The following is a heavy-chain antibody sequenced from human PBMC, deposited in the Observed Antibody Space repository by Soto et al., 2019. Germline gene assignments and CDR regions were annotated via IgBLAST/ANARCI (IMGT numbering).Heavy chain of an antibody. Sequence: GGSLRLSCAASGFTFSSYGMHWVRQAPGKGLERVAVISYDGSNKYYADSVKGRFTISRDNSKNTLYLQMNSLRAEDTAVYYCAKGPSRKQWLVRQYLQHWGQGTLITVSS. CDR1: GFTFSSYG. V-gene: IGHV3-30*18. CDR2: ISYDGSNK. J-gene: IGHJ1*01. D-gene: IGHD6-19*01. CDR3: AKGPSRKQWLVRQYLQH.